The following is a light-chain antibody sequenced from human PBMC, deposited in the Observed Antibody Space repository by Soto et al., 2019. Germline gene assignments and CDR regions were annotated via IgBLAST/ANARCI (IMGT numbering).Light chain of an antibody. CDR3: QQYGGSPRT. J-gene: IGKJ2*01. CDR1: QSIRNS. V-gene: IGKV3-20*01. CDR2: SAS. Sequence: EILLTQSPGTLSLSPGERATLFCRASQSIRNSLAWYQQRPGQSPRLLIYSASSRATGVSDRFSGGGSATDFTLTVSRLEPEDFAMYYCQQYGGSPRTFGQGTKLEMK.